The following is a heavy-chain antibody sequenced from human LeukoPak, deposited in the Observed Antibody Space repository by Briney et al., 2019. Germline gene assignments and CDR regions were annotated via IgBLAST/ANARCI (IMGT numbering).Heavy chain of an antibody. CDR2: IRSKAYGGTT. Sequence: GGSLRLSCTASGFTFGGYAMSWVRQAPGKGLEWVGFIRSKAYGGTTEYAASVKGRFTISRDDSKSIAYLQMNSLKTEDTAVYYCTRRSYWGQGTLVTVSS. CDR3: TRRSY. V-gene: IGHV3-49*04. CDR1: GFTFGGYA. J-gene: IGHJ4*02.